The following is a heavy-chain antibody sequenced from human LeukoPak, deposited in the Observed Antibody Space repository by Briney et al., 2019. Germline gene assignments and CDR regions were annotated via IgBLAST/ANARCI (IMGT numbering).Heavy chain of an antibody. CDR3: ARSPPYDYVWGSYPTLFDY. D-gene: IGHD3-16*02. J-gene: IGHJ4*02. V-gene: IGHV1-18*01. CDR2: ISAYNGNT. Sequence: ASVNVSFTASGYTFTSYGISWVRQAPGQGLEWMGWISAYNGNTNYAQKPQGRVTMTTDTSTSTAYMELRSLRSDDTAVYYCARSPPYDYVWGSYPTLFDYWGQGTLVTVSS. CDR1: GYTFTSYG.